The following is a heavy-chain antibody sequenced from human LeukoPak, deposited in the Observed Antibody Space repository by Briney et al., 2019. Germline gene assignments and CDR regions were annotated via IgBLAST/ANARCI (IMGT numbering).Heavy chain of an antibody. V-gene: IGHV3-7*04. CDR3: ARALTMVRGVIPYYFDY. D-gene: IGHD3-10*01. CDR2: IKQDGSEK. J-gene: IGHJ4*02. CDR1: GFTFSSYW. Sequence: GGSLRLSCAASGFTFSSYWMSWVRQAPGKGLEWVANIKQDGSEKYYVDSVKGRFTISRDNAKNSLYLQMNSLRAEDTAVYYCARALTMVRGVIPYYFDYWGQGTLVTVSS.